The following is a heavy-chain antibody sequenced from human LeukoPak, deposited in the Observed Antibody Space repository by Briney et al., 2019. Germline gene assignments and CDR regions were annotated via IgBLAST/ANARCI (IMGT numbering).Heavy chain of an antibody. D-gene: IGHD4-17*01. Sequence: GGSLRLSCAASGFTFSNYCMSWVRQAPGKGLEGVSTISGTGGTTYYADSVKGRFTISRDNSKNTLFLQFDSLRADDTAVYYCAKGRGTTVTAAANYWGQGTLVTVSS. CDR1: GFTFSNYC. V-gene: IGHV3-23*01. J-gene: IGHJ4*02. CDR2: ISGTGGTT. CDR3: AKGRGTTVTAAANY.